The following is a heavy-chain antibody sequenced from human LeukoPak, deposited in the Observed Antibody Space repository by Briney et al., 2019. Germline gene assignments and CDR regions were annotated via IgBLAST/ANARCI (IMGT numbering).Heavy chain of an antibody. CDR3: ASKGRLLRNWFDP. J-gene: IGHJ5*02. D-gene: IGHD2-21*01. V-gene: IGHV4-39*07. CDR2: IYYSGST. CDR1: GGSISSSSYY. Sequence: SETLSLTCTVSGGSISSSSYYWGWIRQPPGKGLEWIGSIYYSGSTYYNPSLKSRVTISVDTSKNQFSLKLSSVTAADTAVYYCASKGRLLRNWFDPWGQGTLVTVSS.